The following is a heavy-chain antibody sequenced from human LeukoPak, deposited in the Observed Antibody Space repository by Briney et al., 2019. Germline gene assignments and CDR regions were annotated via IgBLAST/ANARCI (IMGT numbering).Heavy chain of an antibody. V-gene: IGHV1-2*02. CDR3: ARVLKARNMVRAVANDAFDI. J-gene: IGHJ3*02. CDR2: INPNSGGT. CDR1: GYTFTGYY. D-gene: IGHD3-10*01. Sequence: ASVKVSCKASGYTFTGYYMHWVRQAPGQGLEWMGWINPNSGGTNYAQKFQGRVTMTRDTSISTAYMELSRLRSDDTAVYYCARVLKARNMVRAVANDAFDIGGQGTMVTVSS.